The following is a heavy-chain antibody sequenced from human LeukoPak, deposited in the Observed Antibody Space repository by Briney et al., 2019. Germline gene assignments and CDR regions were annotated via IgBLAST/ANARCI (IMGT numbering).Heavy chain of an antibody. D-gene: IGHD3-10*01. CDR1: GFTFSSYW. V-gene: IGHV3-66*01. Sequence: GGSLRLSCAASGFTFSSYWMHWVRQAPGKGLEWVSLIYSGGSTYSADSVKGRFTISRDNSKNTLYLQMNSLRAEDTAVYYCARLPYGSGAWFDPWGQGTLVTVSS. CDR2: IYSGGST. J-gene: IGHJ5*02. CDR3: ARLPYGSGAWFDP.